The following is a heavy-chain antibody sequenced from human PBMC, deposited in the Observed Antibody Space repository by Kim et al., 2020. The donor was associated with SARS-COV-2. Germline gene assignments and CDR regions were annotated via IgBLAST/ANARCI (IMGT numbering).Heavy chain of an antibody. V-gene: IGHV5-10-1*01. CDR3: ARLRPTWGSSPYYYYGMDV. CDR1: GYSFTSYW. D-gene: IGHD6-6*01. CDR2: IDPSDSYT. J-gene: IGHJ6*02. Sequence: GESLKISCKGSGYSFTSYWISWVRQMPGKGLEWMGRIDPSDSYTNYSPSFQGHVTISADKSISTAYLQCSSLKASDTAMYYCARLRPTWGSSPYYYYGMDVWGQGTTVTVSS.